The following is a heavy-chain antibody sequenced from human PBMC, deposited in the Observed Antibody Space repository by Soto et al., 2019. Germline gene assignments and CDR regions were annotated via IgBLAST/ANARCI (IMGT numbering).Heavy chain of an antibody. CDR3: ARTWGLYRLEYFQH. Sequence: ASVKVSCKASGYTFTSYGISWVRQAPGQGLEWMGWISAYNGNTNYAQKPQGRVTMTTDTSTSTAYMELRSLRSDDTAVYYCARTWGLYRLEYFQHWGQGTLVTVSS. CDR1: GYTFTSYG. CDR2: ISAYNGNT. J-gene: IGHJ1*01. D-gene: IGHD3-16*01. V-gene: IGHV1-18*01.